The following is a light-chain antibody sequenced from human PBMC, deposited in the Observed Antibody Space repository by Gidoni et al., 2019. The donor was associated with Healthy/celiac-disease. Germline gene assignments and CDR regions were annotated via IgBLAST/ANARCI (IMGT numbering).Light chain of an antibody. V-gene: IGKV1-33*01. J-gene: IGKJ5*01. CDR1: QDISNY. CDR3: QQYDNLPPGLT. Sequence: DIQMTQSPSSLSASVGDRVTITCQASQDISNYLNWYQQKPGKAPKLLIYDASNLETGVPSRFSGSGSGTDFTFTISSLQPEDIATYYCQQYDNLPPGLTFXXXTRLEIK. CDR2: DAS.